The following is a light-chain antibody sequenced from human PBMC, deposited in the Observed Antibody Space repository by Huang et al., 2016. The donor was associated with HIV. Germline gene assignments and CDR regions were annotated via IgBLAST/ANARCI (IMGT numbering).Light chain of an antibody. Sequence: DIKMTQSPSTLSASVGDRVTITCRASQTISSWLAWYRQKPGKAPKLLIYKASDLESGVPSRFSGSGSGTEFTLTITSLQPDDFGTYYCQQYNTYPWTFGQGTKVEIK. CDR1: QTISSW. CDR2: KAS. V-gene: IGKV1-5*03. CDR3: QQYNTYPWT. J-gene: IGKJ1*01.